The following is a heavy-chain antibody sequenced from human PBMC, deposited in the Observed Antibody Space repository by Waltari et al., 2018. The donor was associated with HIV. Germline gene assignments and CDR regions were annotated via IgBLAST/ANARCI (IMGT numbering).Heavy chain of an antibody. V-gene: IGHV4-61*02. D-gene: IGHD3-22*01. CDR3: AGAAFYYDSSGHLWGMDV. J-gene: IGHJ6*02. CDR2: IYSNGST. CDR1: GRSIRNDHSS. Sequence: QVQLQESGSGPVKPSQTLSLTCTVSGRSIRNDHSSWTLIRRPAGKGLEWIGRIYSNGSTKYNPSLNSQVTISRGTSKNQLSLKLSSVTAADTAVYFCAGAAFYYDSSGHLWGMDVWGQGTTVIVSS.